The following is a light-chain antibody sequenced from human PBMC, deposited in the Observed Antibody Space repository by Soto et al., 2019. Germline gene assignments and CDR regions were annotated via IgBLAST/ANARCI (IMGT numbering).Light chain of an antibody. CDR3: QQYYSART. J-gene: IGKJ1*01. Sequence: DIVMTQSPDSLAVSLGERATINRKSSQSVLHSSNNKNYLAWYQQKAGQPPKLLIYWASTRESGVPDRFSGGGSGTDFTLTISSLQAEDVAVYYCQQYYSARTFGQGTKVDIK. V-gene: IGKV4-1*01. CDR2: WAS. CDR1: QSVLHSSNNKNY.